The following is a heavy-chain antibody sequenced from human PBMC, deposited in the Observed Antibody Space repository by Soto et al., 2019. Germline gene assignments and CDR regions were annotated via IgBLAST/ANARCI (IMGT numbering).Heavy chain of an antibody. Sequence: GASVKVSCKASGFTFTSSAVQWVRQARGQRLEWIGWIVVGSGNTNYAQKFQERVTITRDMSTSTAYMELSSLRSEDTAVYYCAADMLIGQWQADYWGQGTLVTLSS. D-gene: IGHD6-19*01. V-gene: IGHV1-58*01. CDR2: IVVGSGNT. J-gene: IGHJ4*02. CDR3: AADMLIGQWQADY. CDR1: GFTFTSSA.